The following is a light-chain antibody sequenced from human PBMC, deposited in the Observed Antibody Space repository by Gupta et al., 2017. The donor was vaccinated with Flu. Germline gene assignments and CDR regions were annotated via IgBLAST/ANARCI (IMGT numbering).Light chain of an antibody. CDR3: QQFGSSPTWT. V-gene: IGKV3-20*01. CDR1: QSVSSSY. Sequence: EIVLTQSPGTLSLSPGERATLSCRTSQSVSSSYLAWYQQQPGQAPRLLIYGASSRATGIPDRFSDSGSGTDFTLTISRLEPEDFAVYYCQQFGSSPTWTFGQGTKVEIK. J-gene: IGKJ1*01. CDR2: GAS.